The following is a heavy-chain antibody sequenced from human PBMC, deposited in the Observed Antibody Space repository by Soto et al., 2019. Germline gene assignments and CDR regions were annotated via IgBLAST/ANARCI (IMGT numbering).Heavy chain of an antibody. CDR3: ARAGYCGPGCYYYFDY. D-gene: IGHD2-21*02. CDR1: GFTFGSYW. CDR2: IKPDGSAT. Sequence: GGSLRLSXAVSGFTFGSYWMNWVRLIPGKGLEWVAYIKPDGSATYYVDSVKGRFTISRDNAKNSLYLQMNSLRVEDTSVYYCARAGYCGPGCYYYFDYWAREPWSPSPQ. V-gene: IGHV3-7*01. J-gene: IGHJ4*02.